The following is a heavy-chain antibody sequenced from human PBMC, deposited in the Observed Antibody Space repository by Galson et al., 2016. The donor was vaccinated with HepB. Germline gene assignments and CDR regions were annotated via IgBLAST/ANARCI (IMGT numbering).Heavy chain of an antibody. Sequence: SETLSLTCGVDSGSFMNYYWGWIRQPPGKGLEWIGNIYYGDKYDETPYYNPSLTSRVTISVDTSKNQFSLKLRSVTAADTAVYFCARLPYLETTGYPNWIDPWGQGALVTVSS. V-gene: IGHV4-39*01. CDR3: ARLPYLETTGYPNWIDP. CDR1: SGSFMNYY. J-gene: IGHJ5*02. CDR2: IYYGDKYDETP. D-gene: IGHD5-12*01.